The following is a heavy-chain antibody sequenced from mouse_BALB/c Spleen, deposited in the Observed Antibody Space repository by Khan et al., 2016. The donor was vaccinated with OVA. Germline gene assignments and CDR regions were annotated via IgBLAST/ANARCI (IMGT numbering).Heavy chain of an antibody. V-gene: IGHV1-63*02. CDR3: VRPYYYGSSYATMDD. J-gene: IGHJ4*01. Sequence: QVQLQQSGAELVRPGTSVKMSCKAAGYTFTNYWIGWVKQRPGHGLEWIGDINPGSGNTNYNEKFKGKATLTADTSSSTAYMQLSSLTSEDSAIYYSVRPYYYGSSYATMDDWGQGTSVTVSS. D-gene: IGHD1-1*01. CDR1: GYTFTNYW. CDR2: INPGSGNT.